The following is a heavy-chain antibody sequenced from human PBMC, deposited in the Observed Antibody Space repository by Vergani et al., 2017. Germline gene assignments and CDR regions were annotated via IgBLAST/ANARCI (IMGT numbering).Heavy chain of an antibody. D-gene: IGHD6-13*01. V-gene: IGHV4-34*01. Sequence: QVQLQQWGAGLLKPSETLSLTCAVYGGSFSGYYWSWIRQPPGKGLEWIGEINHSGSTNYNPSLKSRVTISVDTSKNQFSLKLSSVTAVDTAVYYCARAPIAAPTTLAGFDPWGQGTLVTVSS. CDR1: GGSFSGYY. CDR3: ARAPIAAPTTLAGFDP. J-gene: IGHJ5*02. CDR2: INHSGST.